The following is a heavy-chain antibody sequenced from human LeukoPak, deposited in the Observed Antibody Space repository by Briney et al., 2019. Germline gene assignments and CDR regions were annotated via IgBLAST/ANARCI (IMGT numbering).Heavy chain of an antibody. J-gene: IGHJ5*02. CDR2: ISYDGSNK. Sequence: GGSLRLSCAASGFTFTSYVMHWVRQAPGKGLQWVALISYDGSNKYYADSVKGRFTISRDNSKNTLYLQMNSLRAGDTAVYYCARPRGAAAGTFGFDPWGEGTLVTV. D-gene: IGHD6-13*01. CDR3: ARPRGAAAGTFGFDP. V-gene: IGHV3-30*03. CDR1: GFTFTSYV.